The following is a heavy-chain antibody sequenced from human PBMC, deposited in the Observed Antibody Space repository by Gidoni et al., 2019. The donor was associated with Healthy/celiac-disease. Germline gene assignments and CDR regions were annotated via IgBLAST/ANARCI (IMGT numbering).Heavy chain of an antibody. Sequence: QLQLQESGPGLVKPSETLSLTCTVSGGSISSSSYYWGWIRQPPGKGLEWIGSIYYSGSTYYNPALKSRVTISVDTSKNQFSLKLSSGTAADTAVYYCAGGEDGDYVEWFDPWGQGTLVTVSS. CDR1: GGSISSSSYY. D-gene: IGHD4-17*01. CDR3: AGGEDGDYVEWFDP. J-gene: IGHJ5*02. V-gene: IGHV4-39*01. CDR2: IYYSGST.